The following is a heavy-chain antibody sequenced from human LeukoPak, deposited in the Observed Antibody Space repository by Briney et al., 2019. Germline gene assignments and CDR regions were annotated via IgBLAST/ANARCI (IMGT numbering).Heavy chain of an antibody. CDR3: VKEVSSWYGSWFDP. D-gene: IGHD6-13*01. V-gene: IGHV3-23*01. CDR2: ISGSAGGT. CDR1: GFTFSSYA. J-gene: IGHJ5*02. Sequence: GGSLRLSCAASGFTFSSYAMSWVRQAPGTGLEWVSVISGSAGGTHYAGSVKGRFTISRDNSKNTLYLQMNSLRAEDTAVYYCVKEVSSWYGSWFDPWGQGTLVTVSS.